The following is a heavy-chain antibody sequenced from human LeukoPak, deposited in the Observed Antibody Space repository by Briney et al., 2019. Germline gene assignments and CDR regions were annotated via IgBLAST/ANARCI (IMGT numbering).Heavy chain of an antibody. CDR1: GFTFSSYG. CDR3: ARDVSYQLMLYPDS. Sequence: PGRSLRLSCAASGFTFSSYGMHWVRQAPGKGLEWVAVIWYDGSNKYYADSVKGRFTISRDNSKNTLYLQMNSLRAEDTAVYYCARDVSYQLMLYPDSWGQGTLVTVSS. CDR2: IWYDGSNK. V-gene: IGHV3-33*01. D-gene: IGHD2-2*01. J-gene: IGHJ4*02.